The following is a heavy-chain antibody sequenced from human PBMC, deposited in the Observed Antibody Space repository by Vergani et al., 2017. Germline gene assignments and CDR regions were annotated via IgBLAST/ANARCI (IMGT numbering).Heavy chain of an antibody. J-gene: IGHJ4*02. Sequence: EVQLVQSGAEVKKPGESLKISCKGSGYSFTSYWIGWVRQMPGKGLEWMGIIYPGDSDTRYSPSFQGQVPSSADKSISTAYLQWSSLKASDTAMYYCARHPDDSSGYYYSGIDYWGQGTLVTVSS. CDR1: GYSFTSYW. V-gene: IGHV5-51*01. CDR3: ARHPDDSSGYYYSGIDY. CDR2: IYPGDSDT. D-gene: IGHD3-22*01.